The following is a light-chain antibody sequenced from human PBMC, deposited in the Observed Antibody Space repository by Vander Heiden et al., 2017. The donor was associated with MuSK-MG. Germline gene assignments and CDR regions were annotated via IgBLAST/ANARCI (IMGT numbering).Light chain of an antibody. CDR1: SSDVGGYNY. CDR2: DVS. Sequence: QSALTQPASVSGSPAQSITISCTGTSSDVGGYNYVSWYQHHPGKAPKLIIYDVSNRPSGVSNRFSGSKSGNTASLTISGLQAEDEADYYCDSYTSSSTDVFGTGTKVTVL. V-gene: IGLV2-14*03. CDR3: DSYTSSSTDV. J-gene: IGLJ1*01.